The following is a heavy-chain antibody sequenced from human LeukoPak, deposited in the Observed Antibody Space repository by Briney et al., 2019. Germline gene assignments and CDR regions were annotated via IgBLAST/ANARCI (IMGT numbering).Heavy chain of an antibody. D-gene: IGHD1-1*01. CDR2: ISGSGGST. CDR1: GFTFSSYA. J-gene: IGHJ4*02. CDR3: AKELGETRGVVTTGPNDY. V-gene: IGHV3-23*01. Sequence: GGSLRLSCAASGFTFSSYAMSWVRQAPVKGLEWVSAISGSGGSTYYADSVKGRFTISRDNSKNTLYLQMNSLRAEDTAVYYCAKELGETRGVVTTGPNDYWGQGTLVTVSS.